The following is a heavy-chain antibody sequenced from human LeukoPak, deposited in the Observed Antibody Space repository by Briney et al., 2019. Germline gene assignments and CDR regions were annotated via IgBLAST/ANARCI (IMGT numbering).Heavy chain of an antibody. V-gene: IGHV1-8*01. J-gene: IGHJ6*02. D-gene: IGHD3-3*01. CDR2: MNPNSGNT. CDR3: ARGRRMNYDFWSGYYKYGMDV. Sequence: GASVKVSCKASGYTFTSYDINWVRQATGQGLEWMGWMNPNSGNTGYAQKFQGRVTMTRNTSISTAYMELSSLRSEGTAVYYCARGRRMNYDFWSGYYKYGMDVWGQGTTVTVSS. CDR1: GYTFTSYD.